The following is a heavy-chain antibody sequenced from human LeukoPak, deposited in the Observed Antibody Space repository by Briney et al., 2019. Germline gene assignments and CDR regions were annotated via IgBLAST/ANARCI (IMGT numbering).Heavy chain of an antibody. D-gene: IGHD2-15*01. CDR3: AKPRDIDSWAFDV. CDR1: GFTFSSYA. CDR2: ISYDGSNK. V-gene: IGHV3-30-3*02. Sequence: GGSLRLSCAASGFTFSSYAMHWVRQAPGKGLEWVAVISYDGSNKYYADSVKGRFTISRDNSKNTLNLQMNSLRTEDTAVFYCAKPRDIDSWAFDVWGQGTMVTVSS. J-gene: IGHJ3*01.